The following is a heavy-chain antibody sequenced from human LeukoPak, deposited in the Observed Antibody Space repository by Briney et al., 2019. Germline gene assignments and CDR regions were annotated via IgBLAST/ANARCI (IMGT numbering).Heavy chain of an antibody. CDR1: GFTFSNYA. Sequence: QPGGSLRLSCAASGFTFSNYAMHWVRQGLVKGLESMAVVSHDGIQTYYADSVKGRFTISRDNSKSTLFLQMNSLRAEDTAVYYCVRGFDGYFGFDLWGQGTMVTVSS. CDR2: VSHDGIQT. CDR3: VRGFDGYFGFDL. V-gene: IGHV3-30-3*01. D-gene: IGHD5-24*01. J-gene: IGHJ3*01.